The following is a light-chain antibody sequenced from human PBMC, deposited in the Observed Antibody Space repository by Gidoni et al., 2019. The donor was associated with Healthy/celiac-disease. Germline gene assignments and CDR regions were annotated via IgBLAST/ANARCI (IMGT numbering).Light chain of an antibody. CDR3: QVWDNSNDHNWV. V-gene: IGLV3-21*02. J-gene: IGLJ3*02. CDR2: DDS. CDR1: NLGSKG. Sequence: SYVLTQPPSVSVAPGQTARITCGGNNLGSKGVHWYQEKPGQAPVLVVYDDSDRPSGIPERFSGSNSGNTATLTISRVEAGDEADYYCQVWDNSNDHNWVFGGGTKLTVL.